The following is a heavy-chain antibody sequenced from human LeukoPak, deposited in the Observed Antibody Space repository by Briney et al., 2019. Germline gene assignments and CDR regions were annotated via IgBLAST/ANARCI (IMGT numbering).Heavy chain of an antibody. CDR2: IYYSGST. D-gene: IGHD3-3*01. CDR3: ARKNYDFHDKWWFDP. J-gene: IGHJ5*02. Sequence: SETLSLTCTVSGGSISSYYWSWIRQPPGKGLEWIGYIYYSGSTNYNPSLKSRVTISVDTSKNQFSLKLSSVTAADTAVYYCARKNYDFHDKWWFDPWGQGTLVTVSS. CDR1: GGSISSYY. V-gene: IGHV4-59*01.